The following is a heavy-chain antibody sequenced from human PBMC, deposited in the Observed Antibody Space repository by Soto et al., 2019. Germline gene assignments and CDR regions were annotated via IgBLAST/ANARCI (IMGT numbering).Heavy chain of an antibody. J-gene: IGHJ4*02. D-gene: IGHD3-16*01. V-gene: IGHV3-23*01. CDR2: ISGNGGNK. CDR1: GFTFSSYA. Sequence: GGSLRLSCAASGFTFSSYAMHWVRQAPGKGLEWVSAISGNGGNKYYADSVKGRFTISRDNSKNTLYLQMNSLRAEDTAVYYCAKHGVMLAPIPYCFDSWGQGTLVTVSS. CDR3: AKHGVMLAPIPYCFDS.